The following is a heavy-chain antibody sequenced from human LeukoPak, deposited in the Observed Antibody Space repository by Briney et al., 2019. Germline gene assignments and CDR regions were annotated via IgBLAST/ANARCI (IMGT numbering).Heavy chain of an antibody. Sequence: GSLRLSRAASGFTFSSYAMSWVRQAPGKGLEWVSAISGSGGSTYYADSVKGRFTISRDNSKNTLYLQMTSLRAENTAVYYCAKDSYRAIVVVPAAIWDYWGQGTLVTVSS. CDR1: GFTFSSYA. CDR3: AKDSYRAIVVVPAAIWDY. J-gene: IGHJ4*02. D-gene: IGHD2-2*01. CDR2: ISGSGGST. V-gene: IGHV3-23*01.